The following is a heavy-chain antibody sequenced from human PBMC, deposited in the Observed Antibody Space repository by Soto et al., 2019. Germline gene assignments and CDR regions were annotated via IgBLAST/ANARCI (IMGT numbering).Heavy chain of an antibody. CDR2: ISAYNGNT. CDR1: GYTFTSYG. D-gene: IGHD6-6*01. J-gene: IGHJ4*02. Sequence: QVQLVQSGAEVKKPGASVKVSCKASGYTFTSYGISWVRQAPGQGLEWMGWISAYNGNTNYAQKLQGRVTMTTDTSTSTAYMELRSLRSDDTAVYYCAREALLPEYSSSSDLDYWGQGTLVTVSS. V-gene: IGHV1-18*01. CDR3: AREALLPEYSSSSDLDY.